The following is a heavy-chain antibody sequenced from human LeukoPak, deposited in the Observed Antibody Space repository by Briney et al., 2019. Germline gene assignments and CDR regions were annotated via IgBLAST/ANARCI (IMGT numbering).Heavy chain of an antibody. CDR2: ISCNGGSK. V-gene: IGHV3-23*01. CDR3: AKERGSVSYYTTQ. CDR1: GFTFSSYA. Sequence: GRSLRLSCAASGFTFSSYAMSWVRQAPGKGLEWVSAISCNGGSKYYADSVKGRFTISRDNSKNTLYLQMNSLRAEDTAVYYCAKERGSVSYYTTQWGQGHLVTVSS. D-gene: IGHD3-10*01. J-gene: IGHJ1*01.